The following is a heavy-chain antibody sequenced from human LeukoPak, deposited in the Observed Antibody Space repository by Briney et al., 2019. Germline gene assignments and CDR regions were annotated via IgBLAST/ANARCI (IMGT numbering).Heavy chain of an antibody. J-gene: IGHJ4*02. CDR3: ARNSRVASTSGLNY. CDR2: IIPILGLA. Sequence: SVKVSCKASGGTFSNYAISWVRQAPGQGLEWMGRIIPILGLANYAQTFQGRVTITADESTSTVFMELSSLRSDDTAFYYCARNSRVASTSGLNYWGQGTLVTVSS. CDR1: GGTFSNYA. V-gene: IGHV1-69*04. D-gene: IGHD4-23*01.